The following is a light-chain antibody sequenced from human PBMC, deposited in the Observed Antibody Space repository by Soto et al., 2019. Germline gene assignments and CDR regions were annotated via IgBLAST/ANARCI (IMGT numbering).Light chain of an antibody. CDR2: AAS. J-gene: IGKJ5*01. V-gene: IGKV1-39*01. Sequence: DIQMTQSPSSLSASVGDRVTITCRASESINRHLNWYQQQPGGAPKLLIYAASSLQNGVPSRFRGGGSGTDFTLIITNLQPEDFATYYCQQSYTALSITFGQGTRLEIK. CDR1: ESINRH. CDR3: QQSYTALSIT.